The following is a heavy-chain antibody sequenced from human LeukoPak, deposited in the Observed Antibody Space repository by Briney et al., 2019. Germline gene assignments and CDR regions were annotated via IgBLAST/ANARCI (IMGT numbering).Heavy chain of an antibody. D-gene: IGHD3-10*01. J-gene: IGHJ4*02. CDR1: GYTFTSYG. Sequence: ASVKVSCKASGYTFTSYGISWVRQATGQGLEWMGWMNPNSGNTGYAQKFQGRVTMTRNTSISTAYMELSSLRSEDTAVYYCARSITMVRGVVDYWGQGTLVTVSS. CDR3: ARSITMVRGVVDY. CDR2: MNPNSGNT. V-gene: IGHV1-8*02.